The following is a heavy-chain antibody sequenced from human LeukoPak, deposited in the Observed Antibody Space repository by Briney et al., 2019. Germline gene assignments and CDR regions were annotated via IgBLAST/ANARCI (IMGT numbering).Heavy chain of an antibody. CDR2: IYSGGST. CDR3: ARDSQLQWFMDV. CDR1: GFTVSSNY. Sequence: QTGGSLRLSCAASGFTVSSNYMSWVRQAPGKGLEWVSVIYSGGSTYYADSVKGRFTISRDNAKNSLYLQMNSLGAEDTAVYYCARDSQLQWFMDVWGKGTTVTISS. V-gene: IGHV3-66*01. D-gene: IGHD2-8*01. J-gene: IGHJ6*03.